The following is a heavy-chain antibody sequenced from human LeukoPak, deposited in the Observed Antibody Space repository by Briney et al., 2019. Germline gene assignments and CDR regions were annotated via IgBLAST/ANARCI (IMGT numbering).Heavy chain of an antibody. V-gene: IGHV3-33*01. J-gene: IGHJ4*02. CDR1: GFTFSSYG. Sequence: GGSLRLSCAASGFTFSSYGMHWVRQAPGKGLEWVAVIWYDGSNKYYADSVKGRFTISRDNSKNTLYLQMNSLRAEDTAVYYCARGRSGYYVFDYWGQGTLVTVSS. D-gene: IGHD3-22*01. CDR3: ARGRSGYYVFDY. CDR2: IWYDGSNK.